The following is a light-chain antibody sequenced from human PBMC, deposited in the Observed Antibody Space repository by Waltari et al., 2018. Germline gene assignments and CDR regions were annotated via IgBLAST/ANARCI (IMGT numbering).Light chain of an antibody. J-gene: IGLJ2*01. CDR1: ALPKKY. CDR2: EDS. Sequence: SYELTQPPPVSVSPGQTARITCPGTALPKKYAYWYQQKSGQAPVLVIFEDSKRPSGTPERFSGSSSGTVATLTISGAQVEDEADYYCYSTDSSGDHQVFGGGTKLTVL. CDR3: YSTDSSGDHQV. V-gene: IGLV3-10*01.